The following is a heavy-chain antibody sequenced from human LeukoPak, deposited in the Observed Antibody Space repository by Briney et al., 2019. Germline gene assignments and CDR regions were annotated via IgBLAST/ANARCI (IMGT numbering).Heavy chain of an antibody. J-gene: IGHJ3*02. CDR2: INAGNGHT. D-gene: IGHD3-10*01. CDR1: GYIFTNYA. V-gene: IGHV1-3*01. Sequence: ASVKVSCKASGYIFTNYAMHWVRRAPGQRLEWMGWINAGNGHTKYSQKFQGRVTITRDTSANTAYMELSSLRSEDTAVHYCARIRTIVRGPDGFDIWGQGTMVTVSS. CDR3: ARIRTIVRGPDGFDI.